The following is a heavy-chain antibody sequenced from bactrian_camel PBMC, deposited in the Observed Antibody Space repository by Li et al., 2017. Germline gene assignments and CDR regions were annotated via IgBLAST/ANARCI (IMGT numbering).Heavy chain of an antibody. J-gene: IGHJ4*01. CDR1: YTRRTYC. D-gene: IGHD2*01. CDR3: AASPAQWAELNQRSYTY. CDR2: ILSGAKST. Sequence: HVQLVESGGGSVEVGGSLRLSCRYTRRTYCMGWFRQAPGKEREGLAAILSGAKSTIYAASVKGRFTISQDNSKKTTYLQMNSLELEDSGVYYCAASPAQWAELNQRSYTYWGQGTQVTVS. V-gene: IGHV3S1*01.